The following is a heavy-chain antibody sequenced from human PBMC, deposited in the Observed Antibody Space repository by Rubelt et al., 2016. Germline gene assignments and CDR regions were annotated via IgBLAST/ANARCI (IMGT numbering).Heavy chain of an antibody. D-gene: IGHD5-18*01. CDR2: INLGGRS. CDR3: ARLGRKWIQQRPFDY. Sequence: QVQLQQGGAGLLKPSETLSLTCAVYGGSFSGYYWSWIRQPPGKGLEWIGEINLGGRSNYNPSLKTRVTISVDTSKTQFSLAVNSVSAAETAICYWARLGRKWIQQRPFDYWGQGSLVIVSS. J-gene: IGHJ4*02. CDR1: GGSFSGYY. V-gene: IGHV4-34*02.